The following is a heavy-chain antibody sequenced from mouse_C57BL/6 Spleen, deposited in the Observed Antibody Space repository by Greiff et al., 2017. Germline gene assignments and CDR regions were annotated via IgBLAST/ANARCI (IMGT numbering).Heavy chain of an antibody. CDR3: ARRRKYYDSSCSNFDV. V-gene: IGHV1-9*01. Sequence: QVQLQQSGAELMKPGASVKLSCKATGYTFTGYWIQWVKQRPGHGLEWIGEILPGSGSINYNEKFKGKATFTADTSSSTAYMLLGSQTTEDSAIYCCARRRKYYDSSCSNFDVWGTGTTVTVSS. D-gene: IGHD1-1*01. J-gene: IGHJ1*03. CDR1: GYTFTGYW. CDR2: ILPGSGSI.